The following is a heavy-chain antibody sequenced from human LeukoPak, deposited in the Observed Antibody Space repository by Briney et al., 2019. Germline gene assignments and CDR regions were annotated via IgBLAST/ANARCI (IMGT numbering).Heavy chain of an antibody. Sequence: GGSLRLSCAASGFTFSSYAMSWVRQVPGKGLEWVSAISGSGGSTYYADSVKGRFTISRDNSKNTLYLQMNSLRAEDTAVYYCAEDVVVVPAASNWFDPWGQGTLVTVSS. J-gene: IGHJ5*02. CDR1: GFTFSSYA. CDR2: ISGSGGST. D-gene: IGHD2-2*01. V-gene: IGHV3-23*01. CDR3: AEDVVVVPAASNWFDP.